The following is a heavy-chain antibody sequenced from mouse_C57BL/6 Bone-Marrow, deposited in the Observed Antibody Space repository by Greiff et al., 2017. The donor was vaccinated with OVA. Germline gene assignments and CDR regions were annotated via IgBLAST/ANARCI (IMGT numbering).Heavy chain of an antibody. J-gene: IGHJ2*01. CDR2: INPYNGGT. CDR1: GYTFTDYY. V-gene: IGHV1-19*01. D-gene: IGHD1-1*01. CDR3: ARGKFITTY. Sequence: EVQLQQSGPVLVKPGASVKMSCKASGYTFTDYYMSWVKQSHGKSLEWIGVINPYNGGTSYNQKFKGKATLTVDKSSSTAYMELNSLTSEDSAVYYCARGKFITTYWGQGTTLTVSS.